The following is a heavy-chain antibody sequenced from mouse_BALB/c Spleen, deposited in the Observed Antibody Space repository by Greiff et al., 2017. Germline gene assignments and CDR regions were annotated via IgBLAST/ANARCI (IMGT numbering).Heavy chain of an antibody. Sequence: QVQLQQSGAELARPGASVKMSCKASGYTFTSYTMHWVKQRPGQGLEWIGYINPSSGYTNYNQKFKDKATLTADKSSSTAYMQLSSLTSEDSAVYYCARWVITTAAWFAYWGQGTLVTGSA. CDR1: GYTFTSYT. CDR3: ARWVITTAAWFAY. D-gene: IGHD2-4*01. CDR2: INPSSGYT. J-gene: IGHJ3*01. V-gene: IGHV1-4*01.